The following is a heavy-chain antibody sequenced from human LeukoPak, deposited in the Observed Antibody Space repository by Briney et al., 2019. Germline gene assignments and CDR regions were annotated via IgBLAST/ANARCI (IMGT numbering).Heavy chain of an antibody. J-gene: IGHJ4*02. D-gene: IGHD6-13*01. Sequence: GGSLRLSWAASGFSFSTYGMHWVRQAPDKGLEWVAVISWDGSNKYYAETAKGRFTISRDNSKNTLYLQMNSLRAEDTAVYYCAKDLAPQSSSWPSDYWGQGTLVAVSS. CDR2: ISWDGSNK. CDR3: AKDLAPQSSSWPSDY. V-gene: IGHV3-30*18. CDR1: GFSFSTYG.